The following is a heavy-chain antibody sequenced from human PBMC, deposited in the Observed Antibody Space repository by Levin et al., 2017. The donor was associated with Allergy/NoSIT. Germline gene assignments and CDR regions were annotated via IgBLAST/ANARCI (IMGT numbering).Heavy chain of an antibody. V-gene: IGHV4-4*07. D-gene: IGHD6-13*01. CDR3: ARDIATAGLGGDSFDL. J-gene: IGHJ2*01. CDR2: ISTSGST. CDR1: GGSISSYY. Sequence: SETLSLTCTVSGGSISSYYWSWIRQPAGKGLEWIGHISTSGSTNYNPSLKSRVTMSVDTSKNQFSLKLTSVTAADTAVYYCARDIATAGLGGDSFDLWGRGTLVTVSS.